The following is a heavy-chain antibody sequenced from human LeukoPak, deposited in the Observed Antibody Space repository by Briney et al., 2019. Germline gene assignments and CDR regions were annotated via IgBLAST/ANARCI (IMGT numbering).Heavy chain of an antibody. CDR1: GFTFSSYW. CDR3: ARALFGLRLWPYFDY. V-gene: IGHV3-48*04. Sequence: QSGGSLRLSCAASGFTFSSYWMNWVRQAPGKGLEWVSYISSSGSTIYYADSVKGRFTISRDNAKNSLYLQMNSLRAEDTAVYYCARALFGLRLWPYFDYWGQGTLVTVSS. CDR2: ISSSGSTI. D-gene: IGHD3-3*01. J-gene: IGHJ4*02.